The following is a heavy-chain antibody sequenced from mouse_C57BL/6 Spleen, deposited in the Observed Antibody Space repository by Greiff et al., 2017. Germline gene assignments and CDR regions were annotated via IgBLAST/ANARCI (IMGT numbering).Heavy chain of an antibody. V-gene: IGHV1-19*01. Sequence: VQLQQSGPVLVKPGASVKMSCKASGYTFTDYYMNWVKQSHGKSLEWIGVINPYNGGTSYNQKFKGKATLTVDKSSSTAYMELNSLTSEDSAVYYCARGMDPTGFDYWGQGTTLTVSS. J-gene: IGHJ2*01. D-gene: IGHD4-1*02. CDR1: GYTFTDYY. CDR3: ARGMDPTGFDY. CDR2: INPYNGGT.